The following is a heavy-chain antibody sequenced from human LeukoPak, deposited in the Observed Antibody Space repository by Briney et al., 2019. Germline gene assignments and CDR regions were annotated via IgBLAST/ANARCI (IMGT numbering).Heavy chain of an antibody. V-gene: IGHV3-33*08. D-gene: IGHD6-13*01. CDR1: GFTVSSNY. CDR2: IWYDGSNK. J-gene: IGHJ4*02. Sequence: PGGSLRLSCAASGFTVSSNYMSWVRQAPGKGLEWVAVIWYDGSNKYYADSVKGRFTISRDNSKNTLYLQMNSLRVEDTAVYYCARDGGYSSSWYDYWGQGTLVTVSS. CDR3: ARDGGYSSSWYDY.